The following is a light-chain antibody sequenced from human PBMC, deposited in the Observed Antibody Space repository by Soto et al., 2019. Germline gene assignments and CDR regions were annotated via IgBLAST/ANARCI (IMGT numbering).Light chain of an antibody. CDR1: QSVSSY. CDR3: QQRSNWPYT. CDR2: DAS. J-gene: IGKJ2*01. Sequence: EIVLIQSPATLSLSPGERATLSCRASQSVSSYLAWYQQKPGQAPRLLIYDASNRATGIPARFSGSGSGTDFTLTISSLEPEDFAVYYCQQRSNWPYTFGQGTKLEIK. V-gene: IGKV3-11*01.